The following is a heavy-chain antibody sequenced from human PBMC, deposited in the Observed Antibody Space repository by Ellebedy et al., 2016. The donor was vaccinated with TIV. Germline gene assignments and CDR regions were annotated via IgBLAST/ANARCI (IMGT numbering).Heavy chain of an antibody. CDR2: FHHSGPI. CDR3: ARSTTWYSGGI. CDR1: GFSISSDYY. D-gene: IGHD3-10*01. J-gene: IGHJ4*02. V-gene: IGHV4-38-2*02. Sequence: MPSETLSLTCTVSGFSISSDYYWGWFRQPPGKGLEWIGNFHHSGPINYNPSLKSRVSISMDTSKNHFSLKLTSVTAADTAFYYCARSTTWYSGGIWGQGTLVTVSS.